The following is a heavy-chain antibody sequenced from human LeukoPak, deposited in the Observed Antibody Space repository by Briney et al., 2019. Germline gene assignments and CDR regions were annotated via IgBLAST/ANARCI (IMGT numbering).Heavy chain of an antibody. V-gene: IGHV4-59*01. J-gene: IGHJ6*02. CDR2: IYCSGST. CDR3: ARATDFWSGSLDYYGMDV. D-gene: IGHD3-3*01. Sequence: SETLSLTCTVSGGSISSYYWSWIRQPPGKGLEWIGYIYCSGSTNYNPPLKSRVTISVDTSKNQFSLKLSSVTAADTAVYYCARATDFWSGSLDYYGMDVWGQGTTVTVSS. CDR1: GGSISSYY.